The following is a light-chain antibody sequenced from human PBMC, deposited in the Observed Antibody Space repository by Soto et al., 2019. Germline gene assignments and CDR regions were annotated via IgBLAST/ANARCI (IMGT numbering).Light chain of an antibody. CDR2: SST. CDR1: QSVSSNH. V-gene: IGKV3-20*01. Sequence: EIVLTQSPGTLSLSPGERATLSCRASQSVSSNHLAWYQQKPGQAPRLLIYSSTSRATGIPDRFSGSGSGTEFTLTISRQEPEEFAWYFCHQYGGITPQTCGQGTKVEIK. J-gene: IGKJ2*01. CDR3: HQYGGITPQT.